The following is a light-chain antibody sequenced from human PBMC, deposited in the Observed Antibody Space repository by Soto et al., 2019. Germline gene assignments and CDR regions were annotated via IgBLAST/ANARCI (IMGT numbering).Light chain of an antibody. Sequence: EIVITQTPATLSVSPGERATLACRASQNINNNLAWYQQKPGQVPRLLIYHASTGATGIPARFSGSGSGTELTLTISSVQSEDFAVYYCPQYNDWPLTFGGGTKVEIK. CDR2: HAS. CDR3: PQYNDWPLT. CDR1: QNINNN. V-gene: IGKV3-15*01. J-gene: IGKJ4*01.